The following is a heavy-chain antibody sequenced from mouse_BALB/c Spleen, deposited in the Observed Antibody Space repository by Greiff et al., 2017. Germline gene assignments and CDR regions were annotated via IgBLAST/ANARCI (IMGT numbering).Heavy chain of an antibody. Sequence: VQLQQSGAELVRPGVSVKISCKGSGYTFTDYAMHWVKQSHAKSLEWIGVISTYYGDASYNQKFKGKATMTVDKSSSTAYMGLASLTSEDSAIYYCARRGGSSAMDYWGQGTSVTVSS. V-gene: IGHV1S137*01. CDR1: GYTFTDYA. J-gene: IGHJ4*01. D-gene: IGHD1-1*01. CDR2: ISTYYGDA. CDR3: ARRGGSSAMDY.